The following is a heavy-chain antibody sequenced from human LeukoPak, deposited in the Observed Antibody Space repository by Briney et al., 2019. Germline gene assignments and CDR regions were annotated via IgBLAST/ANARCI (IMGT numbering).Heavy chain of an antibody. Sequence: PGGSLCLSCAASGFTFSSYWMIWDRQAPGRGLEWVANIKQDGSDKYYADSVKGRFTISRDNAKNSLYLQMNSLRAEDTAVYYCARLEWLRMRAFDYWGQGTLVTVSS. V-gene: IGHV3-7*04. D-gene: IGHD5-12*01. CDR1: GFTFSSYW. CDR3: ARLEWLRMRAFDY. J-gene: IGHJ4*02. CDR2: IKQDGSDK.